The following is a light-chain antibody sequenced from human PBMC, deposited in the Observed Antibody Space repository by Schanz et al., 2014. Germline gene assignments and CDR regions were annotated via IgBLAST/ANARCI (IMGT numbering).Light chain of an antibody. CDR2: EGS. Sequence: QSALTQPASMSGSPGQSITISCTGTSSDVGSYNLVSWYQQYPGKAPKLMIYEGSKRPSGISNRFSGSKSGNTVSLTISGLQAEDEADYFCSSYAGSSIFVIFGGGTKLTVL. CDR1: SSDVGSYNL. CDR3: SSYAGSSIFVI. J-gene: IGLJ2*01. V-gene: IGLV2-23*03.